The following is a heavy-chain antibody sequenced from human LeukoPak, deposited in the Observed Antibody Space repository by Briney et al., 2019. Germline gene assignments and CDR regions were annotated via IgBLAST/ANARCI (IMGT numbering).Heavy chain of an antibody. J-gene: IGHJ4*02. CDR2: ISGTGGGT. CDR3: AKGGEGSSGWYFDY. Sequence: GGSLRLSCAASGFTFRRYAMSWVRQAPGKGLEWVSGISGTGGGTYYADSVKGRFTISRDNSKNTLYLQMNSLRAEDTAVYYCAKGGEGSSGWYFDYWGQGTLVTVSS. CDR1: GFTFRRYA. D-gene: IGHD6-19*01. V-gene: IGHV3-23*01.